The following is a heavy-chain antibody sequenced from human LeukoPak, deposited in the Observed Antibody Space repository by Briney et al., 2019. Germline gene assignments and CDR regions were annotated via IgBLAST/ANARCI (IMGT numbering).Heavy chain of an antibody. D-gene: IGHD3-10*01. CDR3: ARDSTALYGSGSYDY. Sequence: ASVKVSCKASGYTFTSYGISWVRQAPGQGLEWMGWISAYNGNTNYAQKLQGRVTMTTDTSTSTAYMELRSLRSDDTAVYYCARDSTALYGSGSYDYWGQGTLVTVSS. CDR1: GYTFTSYG. J-gene: IGHJ4*02. V-gene: IGHV1-18*01. CDR2: ISAYNGNT.